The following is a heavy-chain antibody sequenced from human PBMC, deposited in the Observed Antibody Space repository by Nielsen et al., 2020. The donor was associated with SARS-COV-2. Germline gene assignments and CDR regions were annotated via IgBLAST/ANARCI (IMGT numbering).Heavy chain of an antibody. CDR2: IDHSGTT. D-gene: IGHD2-2*01. CDR3: ARDPGDIVVVPAGPYGMDV. J-gene: IGHJ6*02. V-gene: IGHV4-34*10. CDR1: GRSFSGYS. Sequence: SETLSLTCAVYGRSFSGYSWTWIRQPPGKGLEWIGGIDHSGTTTYNPSLKSRVSMSVDTSKNQFSLRLSSVSAADTALYYCARDPGDIVVVPAGPYGMDVWGQGTTVTVSS.